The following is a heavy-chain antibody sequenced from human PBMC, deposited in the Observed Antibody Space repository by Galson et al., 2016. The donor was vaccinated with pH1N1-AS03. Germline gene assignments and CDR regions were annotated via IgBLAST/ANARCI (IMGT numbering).Heavy chain of an antibody. CDR1: GFSFSSHS. Sequence: SLRLSCAASGFSFSSHSINWVRQAPGKGLEWVASISGSKTYIYYAASLKGRFTISRDNAKNSVYLQMNSLRAEDTAVYYCARDMGYSAYLDSLGQGTLVTVSS. V-gene: IGHV3-21*01. D-gene: IGHD5-12*01. CDR3: ARDMGYSAYLDS. J-gene: IGHJ4*02. CDR2: ISGSKTYI.